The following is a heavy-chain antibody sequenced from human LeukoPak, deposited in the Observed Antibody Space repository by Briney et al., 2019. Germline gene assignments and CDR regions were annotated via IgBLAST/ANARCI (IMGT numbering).Heavy chain of an antibody. CDR2: IYYSGST. D-gene: IGHD6-13*01. Sequence: PSETLSLTCTVSGGSISSGDYYWRWIRQPPGKGLEWIGYIYYSGSTYYNPSLKSRVTISVDTSKNQFSLKLSSVTAADTAVYYCASYYSSSWYGVYYFDYWGQGTLVTVSS. CDR3: ASYYSSSWYGVYYFDY. J-gene: IGHJ4*02. V-gene: IGHV4-30-4*01. CDR1: GGSISSGDYY.